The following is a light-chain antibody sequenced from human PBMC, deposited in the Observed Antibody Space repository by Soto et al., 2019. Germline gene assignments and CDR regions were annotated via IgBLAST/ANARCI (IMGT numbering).Light chain of an antibody. Sequence: EIVMTQSPATLSVSIGERATLSCRASQSVSSNLAWYQQKPEQAPRLLIYAASTRVTAIPSRFSGSGSGTDFTLSISSLQSEDFAIYYCQQYNTWPRTFGPGTKVEIK. V-gene: IGKV3-15*01. CDR3: QQYNTWPRT. CDR1: QSVSSN. CDR2: AAS. J-gene: IGKJ1*01.